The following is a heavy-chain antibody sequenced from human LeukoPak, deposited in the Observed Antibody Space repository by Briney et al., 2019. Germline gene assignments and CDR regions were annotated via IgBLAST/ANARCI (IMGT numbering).Heavy chain of an antibody. CDR1: GFTFSRYW. V-gene: IGHV3-7*01. CDR2: IKQDGSEK. J-gene: IGHJ4*02. CDR3: ARGSFAARWD. Sequence: PGGSLRLSCAASGFTFSRYWMSWVRQGPGKGLEWVANIKQDGSEKDYVDSVKGRFTISRDNAKNSLYLQMNSLTAEDTAVYYCARGSFAARWDWGQGTLVTVSS. D-gene: IGHD6-6*01.